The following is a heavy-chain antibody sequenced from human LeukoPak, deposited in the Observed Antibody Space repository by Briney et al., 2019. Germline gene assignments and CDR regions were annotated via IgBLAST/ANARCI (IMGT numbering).Heavy chain of an antibody. CDR1: GGSISSYY. D-gene: IGHD5-12*01. V-gene: IGHV4-59*08. CDR3: ARSIVATIKPYFDY. J-gene: IGHJ4*02. Sequence: PSETLSLTCTVSGGSISSYYWSWIRQPPRKGLEWIGYIYYSGSTNYNPSLKSRVTISVDTSKNQFSLKLSSVTAADTAVYYCARSIVATIKPYFDYWGQGTLVTVSS. CDR2: IYYSGST.